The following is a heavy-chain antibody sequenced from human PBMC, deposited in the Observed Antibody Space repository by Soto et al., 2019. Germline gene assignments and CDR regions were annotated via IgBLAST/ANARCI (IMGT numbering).Heavy chain of an antibody. Sequence: PSETLSLTCTDSGGSISSYYWSWIRQPPGKGLEWIGYIYYSGSTNYNPSLKSRVTRSVDTSKNQFSLKLSSVTAADKAVYYCARERWAYYYGSGSYHYYYGMDVWGQGTTVTVSS. CDR1: GGSISSYY. J-gene: IGHJ6*02. V-gene: IGHV4-59*01. CDR2: IYYSGST. D-gene: IGHD3-10*01. CDR3: ARERWAYYYGSGSYHYYYGMDV.